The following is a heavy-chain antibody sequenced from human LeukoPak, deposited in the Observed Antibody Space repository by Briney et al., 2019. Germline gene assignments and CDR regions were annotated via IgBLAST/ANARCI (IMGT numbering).Heavy chain of an antibody. Sequence: GGSLRLSCAASGFTFSTYAMSSVRLAPGKGLEWVSGISGSGGSTYYADSVKGRFTSSRDNSNNTLYVQMNSLRVEDTAVYYCAKSGGLSGSGRLAMDVWGQGTTVTVSS. D-gene: IGHD3-10*01. CDR1: GFTFSTYA. CDR2: ISGSGGST. V-gene: IGHV3-23*01. J-gene: IGHJ6*02. CDR3: AKSGGLSGSGRLAMDV.